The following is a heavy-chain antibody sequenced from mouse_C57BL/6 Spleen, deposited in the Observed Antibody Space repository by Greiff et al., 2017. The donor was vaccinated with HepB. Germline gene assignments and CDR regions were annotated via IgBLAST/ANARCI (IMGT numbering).Heavy chain of an antibody. Sequence: QVQLQQSGPELVKPGASVKISCKASGYTFTDYYINWVKQRPGQGLEWIGWIFPGSGSTYYNEKFKGKATLTVDKSSSTAYMLLSSLTSEDSAVYFCAAVDYSNSAWFAYWGQGTLVTVSA. D-gene: IGHD2-5*01. J-gene: IGHJ3*01. V-gene: IGHV1-75*01. CDR2: IFPGSGST. CDR3: AAVDYSNSAWFAY. CDR1: GYTFTDYY.